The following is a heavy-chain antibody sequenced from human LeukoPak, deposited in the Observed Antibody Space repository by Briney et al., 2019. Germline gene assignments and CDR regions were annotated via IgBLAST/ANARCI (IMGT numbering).Heavy chain of an antibody. CDR1: GFTFSSYS. Sequence: PGGCLRLSCASSGFTFSSYSMHWVRQAPGKGREWVSSISSSSSYIYYADSVKGRFTISRDNAKNTLYLQINSLRAEYTAVYYCARVAYYYYIDVWGKGTTVTVSS. J-gene: IGHJ6*03. CDR3: ARVAYYYYIDV. V-gene: IGHV3-21*01. CDR2: ISSSSSYI.